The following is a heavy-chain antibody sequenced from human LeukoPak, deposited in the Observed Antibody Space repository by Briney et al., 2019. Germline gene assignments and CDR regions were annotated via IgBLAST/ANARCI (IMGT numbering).Heavy chain of an antibody. CDR3: ARDQWLAYYYHGMDV. CDR1: GFTFSRNS. CDR2: ITNNGTTI. V-gene: IGHV3-48*04. D-gene: IGHD6-19*01. Sequence: GGSLRLSCVASGFTFSRNSMDWVRQAPGKGLEWVSYITNNGTTIYYADSVKGRFTISRDNAENSLYLQMNSLRAEDTAIYYCARDQWLAYYYHGMDVWGQGTTVTVSS. J-gene: IGHJ6*02.